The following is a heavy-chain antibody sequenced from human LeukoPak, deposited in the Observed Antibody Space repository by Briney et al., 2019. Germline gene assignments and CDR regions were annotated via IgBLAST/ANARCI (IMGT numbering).Heavy chain of an antibody. CDR1: GGSFTSYY. CDR3: ARGPYSSDAGY. J-gene: IGHJ4*02. Sequence: SETLSLTCAVYGGSFTSYYWSWIRQPPGKGLEWIGEISHTGHTNYNPSLKSRVTMSVETSKDQLSRILSSVTAADTAVYYCARGPYSSDAGYWGQGTLVTVSS. D-gene: IGHD6-25*01. CDR2: ISHTGHT. V-gene: IGHV4-34*01.